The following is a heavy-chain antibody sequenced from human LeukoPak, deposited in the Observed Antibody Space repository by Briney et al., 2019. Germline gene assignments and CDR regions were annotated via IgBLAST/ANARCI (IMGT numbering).Heavy chain of an antibody. V-gene: IGHV3-23*01. D-gene: IGHD3-22*01. Sequence: GGSLRLSCAASGFTFRSYGLSWVRRVPGEGLEWVSFISASGLSTYYADSVKGRFTISRDSSKNTLFLQMNSLRAEDTAVYYCARISGGYYDRAFDYWGQGTPVTVSS. CDR3: ARISGGYYDRAFDY. J-gene: IGHJ4*02. CDR2: ISASGLST. CDR1: GFTFRSYG.